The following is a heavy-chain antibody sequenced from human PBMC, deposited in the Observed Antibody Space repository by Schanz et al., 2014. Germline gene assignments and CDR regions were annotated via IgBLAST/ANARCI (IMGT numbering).Heavy chain of an antibody. CDR2: INNAGSDT. D-gene: IGHD3-16*01. Sequence: EVQVVESGGGLVQPGGSLRLSCAASGFSFSNYWMHWVRQGPGSGLVWVSHINNAGSDTTYADSVKGRFTISRDNTRNTLYLQMNSLSAEDTAVYYCARGAGGLDTWGQGTPVTVSS. J-gene: IGHJ5*02. CDR1: GFSFSNYW. V-gene: IGHV3-74*02. CDR3: ARGAGGLDT.